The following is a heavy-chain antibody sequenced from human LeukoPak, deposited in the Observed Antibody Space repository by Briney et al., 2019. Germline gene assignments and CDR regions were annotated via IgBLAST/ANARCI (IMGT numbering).Heavy chain of an antibody. CDR1: GGSISSNSYY. Sequence: PSETLSLTCAVSGGSISSNSYYWGWIRQPPGKGLEWIGSIYYSGSTYYNPSLQSRVTISVDTSKNQFSLKLSSVTAADTAVYYCAKDLAGSSSSRDSDGGNWGQGTLVTVSS. D-gene: IGHD6-6*01. J-gene: IGHJ4*02. CDR3: AKDLAGSSSSRDSDGGN. CDR2: IYYSGST. V-gene: IGHV4-39*07.